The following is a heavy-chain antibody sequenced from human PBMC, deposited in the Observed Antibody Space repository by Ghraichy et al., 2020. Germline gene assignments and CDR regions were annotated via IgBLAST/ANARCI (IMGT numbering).Heavy chain of an antibody. CDR2: ISYDGSYK. CDR3: AKERAGYFHY. V-gene: IGHV3-30*18. CDR1: GFTFSDYG. J-gene: IGHJ4*02. Sequence: GGSLRLSCAASGFTFSDYGIHWVRQAPGMGLEWVAVISYDGSYKYYADSVKGRFTISRDNSKNTVFLQMNSLRAEDTAVYYCAKERAGYFHYWGRGTLVTVSS.